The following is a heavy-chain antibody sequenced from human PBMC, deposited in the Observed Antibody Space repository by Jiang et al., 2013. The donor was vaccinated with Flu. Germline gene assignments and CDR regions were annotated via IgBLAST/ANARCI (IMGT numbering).Heavy chain of an antibody. CDR2: MNPNSGNT. J-gene: IGHJ4*02. Sequence: WMNPNSGNTGYAQKFQGRVTMTRNTSISTAYMELSSLRSEDTAVYYCARGREGTGTGADYWGQGTLVTVSS. D-gene: IGHD1-1*01. CDR3: ARGREGTGTGADY. V-gene: IGHV1-8*01.